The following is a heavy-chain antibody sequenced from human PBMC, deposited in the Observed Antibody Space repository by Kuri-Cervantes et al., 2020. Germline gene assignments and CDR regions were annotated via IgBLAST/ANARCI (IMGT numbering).Heavy chain of an antibody. V-gene: IGHV3-30*02. CDR2: TRYDGFKK. Sequence: GGSLRLSCAASGFTFNNYGMYWVRQAPGKGLEWVAFTRYDGFKKYYADSVKGRFTISRNNSKNTLYLQMNSLRAEDTAVYYCANDGGATVTTSVYHYMDVWGEGTTVTVSS. CDR3: ANDGGATVTTSVYHYMDV. CDR1: GFTFNNYG. D-gene: IGHD4-17*01. J-gene: IGHJ6*03.